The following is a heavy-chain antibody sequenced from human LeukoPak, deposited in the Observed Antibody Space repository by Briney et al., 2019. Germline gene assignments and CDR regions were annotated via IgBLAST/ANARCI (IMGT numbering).Heavy chain of an antibody. CDR3: VKDMRGCSGGSCYGTFDY. D-gene: IGHD2-15*01. V-gene: IGHV3-64D*09. J-gene: IGHJ4*02. CDR2: ISSNGGST. CDR1: GFTFSSYA. Sequence: PGGSLRLSYSASGFTFSSYAMHWVRQAPGKGLEYVSAISSNGGSTYYADSVKGRFTISRDNSKNTLYLQMSSLRAEDTAVYYCVKDMRGCSGGSCYGTFDYWGQGTLVTVSS.